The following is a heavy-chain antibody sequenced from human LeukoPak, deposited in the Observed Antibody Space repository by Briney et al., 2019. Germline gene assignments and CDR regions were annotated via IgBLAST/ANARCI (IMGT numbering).Heavy chain of an antibody. V-gene: IGHV4-34*01. CDR2: INHSGST. D-gene: IGHD5-12*01. CDR3: ARGRGGYEDL. J-gene: IGHJ2*01. CDR1: GGSFSGYY. Sequence: SETLSLTCAVYGGSFSGYYWSWIRQPPGKGLEWIGEINHSGSTNYNPSLKSRVTISVDTSKNQFSLKLSSVTAADTAVYYCARGRGGYEDLWGRGTLVTVSS.